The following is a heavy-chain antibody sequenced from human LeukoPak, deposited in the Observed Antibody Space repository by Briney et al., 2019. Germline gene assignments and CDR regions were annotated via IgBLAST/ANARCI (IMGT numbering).Heavy chain of an antibody. CDR1: GFPFSSYW. Sequence: GGSLRLSCAASGFPFSSYWMAWVRQAPGKGLEWVASIKQDGGETFYVDSVKGRFTISRDNAKNSLYLQMNSLRAEDTAVYYCASLTGVDFWGQGTLVTVSS. CDR3: ASLTGVDF. D-gene: IGHD7-27*01. V-gene: IGHV3-7*01. CDR2: IKQDGGET. J-gene: IGHJ4*02.